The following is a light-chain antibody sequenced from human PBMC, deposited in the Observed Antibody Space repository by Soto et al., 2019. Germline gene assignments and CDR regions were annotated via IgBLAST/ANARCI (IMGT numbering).Light chain of an antibody. V-gene: IGKV1-5*03. J-gene: IGKJ1*01. CDR2: KAP. CDR3: QQYNDNWT. CDR1: QSISSW. Sequence: DIQMTQSPSTLSASVGDRVTITCRASQSISSWLAWYQQKPGKAPRLLIYKAPNLESGVPSRFSGSGSGTEFTLTISSLQPDDSATYYCQQYNDNWTFGQGTKV.